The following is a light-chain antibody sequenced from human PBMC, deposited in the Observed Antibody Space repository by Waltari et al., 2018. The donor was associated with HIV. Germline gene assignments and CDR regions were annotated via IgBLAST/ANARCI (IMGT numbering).Light chain of an antibody. CDR2: EVT. V-gene: IGLV2-8*01. J-gene: IGLJ2*01. Sequence: QSALTQPPSASGSPGQSVTLSCTGSNSDIGSYDYVSWYPLHPGKAPKLVISEVTKRPSGVSDRFSGSKSANTAFLTVSGRQAEDEADYYCSSFADRDGFYVLFGGGTRLTVL. CDR3: SSFADRDGFYVL. CDR1: NSDIGSYDY.